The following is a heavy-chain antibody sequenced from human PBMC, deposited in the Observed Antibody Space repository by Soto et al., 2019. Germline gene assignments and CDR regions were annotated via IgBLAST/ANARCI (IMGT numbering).Heavy chain of an antibody. D-gene: IGHD3-10*01. V-gene: IGHV1-18*01. CDR2: ISASDGST. CDR3: ATSYFGSGSYYRFDN. CDR1: GYAFSFG. J-gene: IGHJ4*02. Sequence: VQSGGEVKKPGASVRVSCKASGYAFSFGFSWVRQAPGQGLEWMGWISASDGSTNSAQKFRGRISLTTDTSTNTAYLDRLSLTSDDTAVYFCATSYFGSGSYYRFDNWGQGTLVTVSS.